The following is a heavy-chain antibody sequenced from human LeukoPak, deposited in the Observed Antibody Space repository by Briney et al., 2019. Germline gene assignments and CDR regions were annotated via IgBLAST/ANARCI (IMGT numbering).Heavy chain of an antibody. CDR3: AKGRSYYDSSGMDV. CDR2: ISGSGGST. D-gene: IGHD3-22*01. CDR1: GFTFSSYA. Sequence: GGSLRLSCAASGFTFSSYAMSWVRQAPGKGLEWVSAISGSGGSTYYADSVKGRFTISRDNSKNTLYLQMNSLRAEDTAVYYCAKGRSYYDSSGMDVWGKGTTVTVSS. V-gene: IGHV3-23*01. J-gene: IGHJ6*04.